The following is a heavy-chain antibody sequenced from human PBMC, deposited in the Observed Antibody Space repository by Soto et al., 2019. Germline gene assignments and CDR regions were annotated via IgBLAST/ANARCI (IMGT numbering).Heavy chain of an antibody. CDR2: ITGSGST. CDR1: GFTFGSYA. Sequence: PGVSLRLSCAASGFTFGSYALSWVRQAPGKGLECVSGITGSGSTFYADSVKGRFTISRDNSKNTLYLQMNSLRAEDTAVYYCAKEKDYDYVWGSYRYTSDYWGQGTLVTVSS. V-gene: IGHV3-23*01. CDR3: AKEKDYDYVWGSYRYTSDY. D-gene: IGHD3-16*02. J-gene: IGHJ4*02.